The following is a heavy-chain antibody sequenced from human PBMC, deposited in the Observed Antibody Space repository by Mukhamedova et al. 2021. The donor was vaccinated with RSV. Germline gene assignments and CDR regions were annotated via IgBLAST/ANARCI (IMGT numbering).Heavy chain of an antibody. Sequence: GLEWMGGIIPIFGTANYAQKFQGRVTITADESTSTAYMELSSLRSEDTAVYYCARDHVFNYDSWSGYSDYWGQGTLVPVSS. D-gene: IGHD3-3*01. J-gene: IGHJ4*02. CDR2: IIPIFGTA. V-gene: IGHV1-69*01. CDR3: ARDHVFNYDSWSGYSDY.